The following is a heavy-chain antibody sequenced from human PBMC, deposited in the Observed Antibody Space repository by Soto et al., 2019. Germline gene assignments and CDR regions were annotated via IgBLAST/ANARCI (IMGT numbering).Heavy chain of an antibody. CDR3: ARSYTTTAGWANWFEP. D-gene: IGHD6-13*01. J-gene: IGHJ5*02. CDR2: IDPSDSYT. CDR1: GYSFTSYW. Sequence: PGESLKISCKGSGYSFTSYWISWVRQMPGKGLEWMGRIDPSDSYTNYSPSFQGHVTISADKSISTAYLQWSSLKASDTAMYYCARSYTTTAGWANWFEPWGQGTLVTVSS. V-gene: IGHV5-10-1*01.